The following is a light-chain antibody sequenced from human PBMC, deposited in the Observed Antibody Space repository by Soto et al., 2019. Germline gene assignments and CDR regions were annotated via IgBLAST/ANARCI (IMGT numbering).Light chain of an antibody. J-gene: IGKJ3*01. CDR2: GAV. V-gene: IGKV1-27*01. CDR1: QGIANY. CDR3: QNYHSAPLT. Sequence: DIQMTQSPSSLSASLGDRVTITCRASQGIANYLAWYQHKPGKVPNLLIYGAVTLQSGVPSRFSGSGSGTDFSLTIRSLQAEDVATYYCQNYHSAPLTFGPGTKVHIK.